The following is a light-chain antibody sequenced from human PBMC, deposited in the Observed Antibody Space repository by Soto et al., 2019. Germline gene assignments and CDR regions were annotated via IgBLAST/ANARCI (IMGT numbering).Light chain of an antibody. J-gene: IGKJ5*01. CDR2: GAY. Sequence: EIVMMQSPATLSVSPGERASLSCSASQSVSSNLAWYQQKPGQAPRLLIYGAYNRATGIPPRFSGSGSGTDFTLTISSLEPEDSAVYYCQQRHMWPITFGQGTRLETK. CDR3: QQRHMWPIT. V-gene: IGKV3-11*01. CDR1: QSVSSN.